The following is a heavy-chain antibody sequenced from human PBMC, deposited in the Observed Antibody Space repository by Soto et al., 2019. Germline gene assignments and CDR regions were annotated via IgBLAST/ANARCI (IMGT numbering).Heavy chain of an antibody. D-gene: IGHD3-22*01. V-gene: IGHV1-18*01. Sequence: ASVKVSCKASGYTCDIYGISWVRQVPGKGPEWMGWISADNGDTKYAQRMQGRVTMTTDTATSTAYMELRSLRSDDTAVYYCARDRSYYYDSSGYPFDFWGQGSLVTVSS. CDR2: ISADNGDT. J-gene: IGHJ4*02. CDR3: ARDRSYYYDSSGYPFDF. CDR1: GYTCDIYG.